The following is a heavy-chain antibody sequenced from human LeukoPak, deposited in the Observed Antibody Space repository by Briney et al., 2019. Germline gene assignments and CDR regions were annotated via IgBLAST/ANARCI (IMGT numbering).Heavy chain of an antibody. CDR1: GLTVTNAW. D-gene: IGHD3-10*01. V-gene: IGHV3-15*07. CDR2: IASKTGGGAT. J-gene: IGHJ4*02. CDR3: TTGIRGD. Sequence: GGSLRLSCSASGLTVTNAWMNWDRQAPGEGLDWVGRIASKTGGGATDYAAPVKGRFTISRDDSKNTLNLQMNSLKTEDTAVYYCTTGIRGDWGQGTLVTVSS.